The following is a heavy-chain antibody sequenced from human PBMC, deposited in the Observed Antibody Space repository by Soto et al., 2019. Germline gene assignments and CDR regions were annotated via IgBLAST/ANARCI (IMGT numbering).Heavy chain of an antibody. J-gene: IGHJ4*02. CDR1: GGSISRISSY. V-gene: IGHV4-39*01. CDR3: ARTLGPQVTGYVDSDYRWTIDQ. CDR2: VYYSGST. Sequence: SETLSLTCTVSGGSISRISSYWGWIRQPPGKGLEWIGNVYYSGSTYSNPSLKSRLTISADTSKNQFSLKLSSVTAADTAVYFCARTLGPQVTGYVDSDYRWTIDQWGQGTLVTVSS. D-gene: IGHD4-4*01.